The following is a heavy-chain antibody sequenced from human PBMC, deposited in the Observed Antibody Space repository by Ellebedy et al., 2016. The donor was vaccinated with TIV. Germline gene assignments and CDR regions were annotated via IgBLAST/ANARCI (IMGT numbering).Heavy chain of an antibody. CDR1: GYSFTSYW. CDR3: ARRGSEYHLFPYHYYALDV. Sequence: GESLKISCKGSGYSFTSYWISWVRQMPGKGLEWLGTIAPSDSYTYYSPSFQGHVTISADKSISTAYLQWSSLKASDTAMYYCARRGSEYHLFPYHYYALDVWGQGTTVTVSS. CDR2: IAPSDSYT. J-gene: IGHJ6*02. D-gene: IGHD2/OR15-2a*01. V-gene: IGHV5-10-1*01.